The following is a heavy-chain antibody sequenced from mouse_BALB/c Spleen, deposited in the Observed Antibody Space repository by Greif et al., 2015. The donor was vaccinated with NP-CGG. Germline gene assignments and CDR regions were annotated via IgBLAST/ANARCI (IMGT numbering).Heavy chain of an antibody. CDR1: GFNIKDTY. CDR3: ATYYYGSSGFAY. Sequence: VQLQQPGAEFVKPGASVKLSCTASGFNIKDTYMTWVKQRPEQGLEWIGRIVPANDNTKYDPKFQGKATITADTSSNTAYWQLSSLISEDTAVYYWATYYYGSSGFAYWGQGTLVTVSA. CDR2: IVPANDNT. J-gene: IGHJ3*01. D-gene: IGHD1-1*01. V-gene: IGHV14-3*02.